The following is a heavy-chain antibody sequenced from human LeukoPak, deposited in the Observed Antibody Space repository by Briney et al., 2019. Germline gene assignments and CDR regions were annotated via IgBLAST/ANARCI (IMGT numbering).Heavy chain of an antibody. CDR1: GFTFSSYS. V-gene: IGHV3-21*01. CDR2: ISSSSSYI. D-gene: IGHD5-24*01. CDR3: ARDGYIPWFDY. Sequence: GVSLRLSCAAAGFTFSSYSMNWVRQAPGKGLEWVSSISSSSSYIYYADSVKGRFTISRDNAKNSLYLQMNSLRAEDTAVYYCARDGYIPWFDYGGQGTLVTVSS. J-gene: IGHJ4*02.